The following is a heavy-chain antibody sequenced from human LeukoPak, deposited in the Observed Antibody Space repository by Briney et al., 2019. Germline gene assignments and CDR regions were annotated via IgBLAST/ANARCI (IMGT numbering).Heavy chain of an antibody. CDR1: GFTFSSYA. CDR2: ISGSGGST. D-gene: IGHD2-2*01. CDR3: AKVDVVVPAAMFRGIAAAPVGY. J-gene: IGHJ4*02. V-gene: IGHV3-23*01. Sequence: GGSLRLSCAASGFTFSSYAMSWVRQAPGKGLEWVSAISGSGGSTYYADSVKGRFTISRDNSKNTLYLQMNSLRAEDTAVYYCAKVDVVVPAAMFRGIAAAPVGYWGQGTLVTVSS.